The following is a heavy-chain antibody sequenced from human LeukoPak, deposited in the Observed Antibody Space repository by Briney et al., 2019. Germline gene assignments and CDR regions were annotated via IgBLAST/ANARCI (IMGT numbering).Heavy chain of an antibody. D-gene: IGHD2-2*01. CDR3: ARDPYCSSTSCRPRSPNYFDY. J-gene: IGHJ4*02. CDR1: GGTFSSYA. Sequence: SVKVSCKASGGTFSSYAISWVRQAPGQGLEWMGRIIPIFGTANYTQKFQGRVTITTDESTSTAYMELSSLRSEDTAVYYCARDPYCSSTSCRPRSPNYFDYWGQGTLVTVSS. CDR2: IIPIFGTA. V-gene: IGHV1-69*05.